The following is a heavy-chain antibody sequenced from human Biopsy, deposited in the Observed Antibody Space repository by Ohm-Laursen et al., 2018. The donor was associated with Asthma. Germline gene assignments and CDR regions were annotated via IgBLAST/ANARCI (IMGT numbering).Heavy chain of an antibody. CDR1: GYTFTSYY. CDR3: ARGYSGSDRIVYYYSGLEV. CDR2: INPPTGDT. J-gene: IGHJ6*02. D-gene: IGHD5-12*01. V-gene: IGHV1-46*01. Sequence: ATVKISCKPSGYTFTSYYIHWVRQAPGQGLEWVGIINPPTGDTSYAQKFLGRVTVTRDTSTSTVYMELSSLSSEDTAVYYCARGYSGSDRIVYYYSGLEVWGQGTTVTVSS.